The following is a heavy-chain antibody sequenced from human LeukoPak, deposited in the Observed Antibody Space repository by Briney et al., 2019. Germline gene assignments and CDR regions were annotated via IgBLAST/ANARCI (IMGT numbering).Heavy chain of an antibody. J-gene: IGHJ4*02. CDR1: GYTFRNFG. Sequence: ASVKVSCKASGYTFRNFGITWVRQAPGQGLEWLGWITTDDETTNYAQQFQGRVTVNTDTSTNTAYMELKSLRSDDTAVYFCARVYYSGSYFHYSDYWGQGTLVTVSS. CDR3: ARVYYSGSYFHYSDY. V-gene: IGHV1-18*01. CDR2: ITTDDETT. D-gene: IGHD1-26*01.